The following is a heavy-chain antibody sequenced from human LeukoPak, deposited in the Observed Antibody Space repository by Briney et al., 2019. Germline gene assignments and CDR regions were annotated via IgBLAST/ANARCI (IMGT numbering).Heavy chain of an antibody. D-gene: IGHD2-2*01. CDR3: ARVGYCSSTSCHKDYYYYYYMDV. CDR2: ISAYNGNT. CDR1: GYTFTSYG. V-gene: IGHV1-18*01. J-gene: IGHJ6*03. Sequence: GASVKVSCKASGYTFTSYGISWVRQAPGQGLEWMGWISAYNGNTNYAQKLQGRVTMTTDTSTSTAYMELRSLRSDDTAAYYCARVGYCSSTSCHKDYYYYYYMDVWGKGTTVTVSS.